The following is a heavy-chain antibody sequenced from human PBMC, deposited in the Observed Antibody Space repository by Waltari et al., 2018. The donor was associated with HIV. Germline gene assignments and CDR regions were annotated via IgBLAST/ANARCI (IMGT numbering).Heavy chain of an antibody. D-gene: IGHD5-18*01. J-gene: IGHJ4*02. V-gene: IGHV3-23*01. CDR1: GFAFNIFA. Sequence: EVQLSDSGGGLVQPGGSLKLPCVASGFAFNIFAMNWVRQAPGKGLEWVSGIGGSGTKTFYADSVKGRFTISRDSSKNTLYLQMNSLRAEDTAVYYCAKTKGYDYGFYFDSWGQGTLVSVSS. CDR2: IGGSGTKT. CDR3: AKTKGYDYGFYFDS.